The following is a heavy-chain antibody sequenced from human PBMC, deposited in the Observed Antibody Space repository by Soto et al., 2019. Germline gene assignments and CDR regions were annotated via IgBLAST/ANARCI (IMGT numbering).Heavy chain of an antibody. CDR3: TRDHRYSSSYYYYMDV. CDR1: GFTFGDYA. V-gene: IGHV3-49*03. D-gene: IGHD6-13*01. Sequence: GGSLRLSCTASGFTFGDYAMSWFRQAPGKGLEWVGFIRSKAYGGTTEYAASVKGRFTISRDDSKSIAYLQMNSLKTEDTAVYYCTRDHRYSSSYYYYMDVWGKGTTVTVSS. CDR2: IRSKAYGGTT. J-gene: IGHJ6*03.